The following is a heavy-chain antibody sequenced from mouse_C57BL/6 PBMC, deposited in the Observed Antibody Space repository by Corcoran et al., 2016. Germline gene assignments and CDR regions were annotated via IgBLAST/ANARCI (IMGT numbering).Heavy chain of an antibody. CDR2: IYPRSGNA. Sequence: QVQLQQSGAELARPGASVKLSCKASGYTFTSYGISWVKQRTGQGLEWIGEIYPRSGNAYYNEKFKGKATLTADKSSSTAYMELRSLTSEDSAVYFCARSYSNYDYAMDYWGQGTSVTVSS. CDR1: GYTFTSYG. V-gene: IGHV1-81*01. CDR3: ARSYSNYDYAMDY. D-gene: IGHD2-5*01. J-gene: IGHJ4*01.